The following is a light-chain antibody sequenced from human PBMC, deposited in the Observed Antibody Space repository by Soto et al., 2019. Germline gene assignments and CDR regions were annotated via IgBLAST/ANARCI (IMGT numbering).Light chain of an antibody. V-gene: IGLV2-14*01. CDR2: EVN. CDR3: SSYTSSSTLV. Sequence: QSALAQPASVSGSPGQSITISCTGTSSDVGDYNYVSWYQQHPGKAPKLMIYEVNNRPSGVSNRFSGSKSGNTASLTISGLQAEDEADYYCSSYTSSSTLVFGTGTKV. J-gene: IGLJ1*01. CDR1: SSDVGDYNY.